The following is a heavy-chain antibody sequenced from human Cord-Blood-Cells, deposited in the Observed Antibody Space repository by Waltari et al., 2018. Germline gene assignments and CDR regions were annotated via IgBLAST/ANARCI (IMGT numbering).Heavy chain of an antibody. J-gene: IGHJ3*02. CDR1: GGSISSYY. CDR3: ARQPDDSSGYYYAFDI. CDR2: IYYSGST. Sequence: QVQLQESGPGLVKPSETLSLTCTVSGGSISSYYWSWLRQPPGKGLEWIGYIYYSGSTNYNPSIKSRVTIAVDTSKNQFSLKLSSVTAADTAVYYCARQPDDSSGYYYAFDIWGQGTMVTVSS. V-gene: IGHV4-59*08. D-gene: IGHD3-22*01.